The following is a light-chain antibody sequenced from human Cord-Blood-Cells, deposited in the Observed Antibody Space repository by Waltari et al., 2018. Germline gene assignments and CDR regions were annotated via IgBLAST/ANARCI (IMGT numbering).Light chain of an antibody. J-gene: IGLJ3*02. V-gene: IGLV3-19*01. Sequence: SSELTQDPAVSVALGQTVRITCQGDSLRSYYASWYQQKPGQAPVLVIYGKNNRPSGIPDRFAGSRSGNTASLTITGAQAEEEADYYCNSRDSSGNHLWVFGGGTKLTVL. CDR3: NSRDSSGNHLWV. CDR2: GKN. CDR1: SLRSYY.